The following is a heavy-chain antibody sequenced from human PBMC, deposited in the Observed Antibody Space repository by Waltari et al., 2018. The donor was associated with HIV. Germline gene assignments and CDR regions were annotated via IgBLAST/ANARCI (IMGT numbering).Heavy chain of an antibody. D-gene: IGHD5-18*01. J-gene: IGHJ5*02. V-gene: IGHV3-33*01. Sequence: QVQLVESGGGVVQPGRSLRLSCAASVFTFSSYGMHWVRQAPGKGLEWVALIWYDGSNKNYADSVKGRFTISRDNSKNTMFLQMNSLRAEDTAVYYCARDVRGYGQHNWFDPWGQGTLVTVSS. CDR3: ARDVRGYGQHNWFDP. CDR2: IWYDGSNK. CDR1: VFTFSSYG.